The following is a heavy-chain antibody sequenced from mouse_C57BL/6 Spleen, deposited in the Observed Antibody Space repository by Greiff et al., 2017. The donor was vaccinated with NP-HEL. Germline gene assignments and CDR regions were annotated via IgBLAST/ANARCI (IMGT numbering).Heavy chain of an antibody. CDR1: GFTFSSYT. J-gene: IGHJ2*01. D-gene: IGHD1-1*01. CDR3: ARRPPYYYGFDY. V-gene: IGHV5-9*01. CDR2: ISGGGGNT. Sequence: EVKLVESGGGLVKPGGSLKLSCAASGFTFSSYTMSWVRQTPEKRLEWVATISGGGGNTYYPDSVKGRFTISRDNAKNTLYLQMSSLRSEDTALYYCARRPPYYYGFDYWGQGTTLTVSS.